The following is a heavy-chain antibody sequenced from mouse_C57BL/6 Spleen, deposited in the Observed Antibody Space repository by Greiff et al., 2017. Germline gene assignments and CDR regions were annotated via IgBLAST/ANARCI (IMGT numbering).Heavy chain of an antibody. CDR2: IYPGGGDT. D-gene: IGHD1-1*01. V-gene: IGHV1-80*01. CDR3: ARGGGSPVVFED. Sequence: VQLQQSGAELVKPGASVKMSCKASGYAFTSYWMNWVKQRPGQGLEWIGQIYPGGGDTNYNGKFKGKATLTADKSSSTAYMQLSSLTSEDSAVYFCARGGGSPVVFEDWGQGATVTVS. CDR1: GYAFTSYW. J-gene: IGHJ4*01.